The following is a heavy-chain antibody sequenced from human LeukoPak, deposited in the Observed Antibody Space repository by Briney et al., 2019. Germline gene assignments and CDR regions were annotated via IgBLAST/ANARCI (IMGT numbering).Heavy chain of an antibody. CDR2: INHSGST. V-gene: IGHV4-34*01. CDR1: GGSFSGYY. CDR3: ARVITVAGSARYYFDY. D-gene: IGHD6-19*01. J-gene: IGHJ4*02. Sequence: PSETLSLTCAVYGGSFSGYYWSWLRQPPGKGLEWIGEINHSGSTNYNPSLKSRVTISVDTSKNQFSLKLSSVTAADTAVYYCARVITVAGSARYYFDYWGQGALVTVSS.